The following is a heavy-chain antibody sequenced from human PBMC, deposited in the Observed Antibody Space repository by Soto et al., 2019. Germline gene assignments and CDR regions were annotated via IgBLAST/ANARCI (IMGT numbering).Heavy chain of an antibody. D-gene: IGHD3-9*01. V-gene: IGHV3-23*01. CDR2: ISGSGGST. CDR3: AKDLQNYDILAYGMDV. Sequence: GGSLRLSCAASGFTFSSYAMSWVRQAPGKGLEWVSAISGSGGSTYYADSVKGRFTISRDNSKNTLYLQMNSLRAEDTAVYYCAKDLQNYDILAYGMDVWGQGTTVTVSS. J-gene: IGHJ6*02. CDR1: GFTFSSYA.